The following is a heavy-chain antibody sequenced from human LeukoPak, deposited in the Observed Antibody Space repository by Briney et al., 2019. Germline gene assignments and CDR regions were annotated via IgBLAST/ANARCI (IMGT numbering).Heavy chain of an antibody. J-gene: IGHJ4*02. CDR2: ISGSSRSI. CDR3: ARGSVLRFLEWLFDY. D-gene: IGHD3-3*01. V-gene: IGHV3-48*01. Sequence: GGSLRLSCTASGFTFSSYGMNWVRQAPGKGLEWVSYISGSSRSINYADSVKGRFTISRDNAKNSLYLQMNSLRAEDTAVYYCARGSVLRFLEWLFDYWGQGTLVTVSS. CDR1: GFTFSSYG.